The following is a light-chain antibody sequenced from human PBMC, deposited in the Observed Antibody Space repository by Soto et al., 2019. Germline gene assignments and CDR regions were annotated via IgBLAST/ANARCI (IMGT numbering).Light chain of an antibody. CDR1: SSNIWNNY. CDR3: GTWDSRLSAVV. V-gene: IGLV1-51*02. J-gene: IGLJ2*01. CDR2: ENN. Sequence: SVGRQPPSVSAAQVQKGTISCYGSSSNIWNNYVSWYQQLPGTAPKLLIYENNKRPSGIPDRFSGSKSGTSATLGITGLQTGDEADYYCGTWDSRLSAVVFGGGTKVTVL.